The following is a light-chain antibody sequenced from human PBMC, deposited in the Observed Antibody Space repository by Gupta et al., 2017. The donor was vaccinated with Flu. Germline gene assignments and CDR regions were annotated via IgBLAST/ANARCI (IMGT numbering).Light chain of an antibody. J-gene: IGKJ2*03. CDR2: GAS. CDR1: QSINSH. V-gene: IGKV1-39*01. CDR3: QQNYSTPNS. Sequence: DIQMTQSPSSLSAFVGDRVTITCRASQSINSHLNWYQQKLGKAPKLLIYGASSLESGVPSRFSGSGSGTDFTLTLSSLEPEDSATYSCQQNYSTPNSFGQGTKLEIK.